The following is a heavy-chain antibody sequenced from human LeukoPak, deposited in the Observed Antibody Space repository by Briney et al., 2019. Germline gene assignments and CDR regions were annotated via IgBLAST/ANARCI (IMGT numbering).Heavy chain of an antibody. D-gene: IGHD5-18*01. CDR1: GFTFSNSS. CDR2: ITSSSTYI. CDR3: TSFENTLRGYRYGYIGY. V-gene: IGHV3-21*01. J-gene: IGHJ4*02. Sequence: GGSLRLSCAASGFTFSNSSMNWVRQAPGKGLEWVSCITSSSTYINYADSVKGRFTISRDNAKDSLFLQMNSLRAEDTAVYYCTSFENTLRGYRYGYIGYWGQGTLVTVSS.